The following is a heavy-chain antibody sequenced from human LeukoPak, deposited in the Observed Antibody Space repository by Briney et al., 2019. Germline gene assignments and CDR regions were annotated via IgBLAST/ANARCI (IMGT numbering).Heavy chain of an antibody. Sequence: PGGSVSLFCAACGFIFSDYYMSWLRQAPGKGLVWVSRINSDGRNTNYADSVKGRFTISRDNAKNTLFLQMNSLRAEDTAVYYCARPRSYEAFDIWGQGTMVTVSS. D-gene: IGHD6-6*01. V-gene: IGHV3-74*01. CDR1: GFIFSDYY. J-gene: IGHJ3*02. CDR2: INSDGRNT. CDR3: ARPRSYEAFDI.